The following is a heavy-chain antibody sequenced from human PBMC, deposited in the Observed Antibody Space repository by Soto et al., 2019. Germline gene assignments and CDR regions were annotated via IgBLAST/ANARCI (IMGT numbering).Heavy chain of an antibody. J-gene: IGHJ4*02. CDR3: ARVQEEQLWLPCFVY. CDR2: INSDDSST. Sequence: GGSLRLSCAASGFTFSSYWMHWVRQAPGKGLVWVSRINSDDSSTRYADSVKGRFTISRDNAKNTLYLQMNSLRAEDTAVYYCARVQEEQLWLPCFVYCGQGTXVTVLS. D-gene: IGHD5-18*01. CDR1: GFTFSSYW. V-gene: IGHV3-74*01.